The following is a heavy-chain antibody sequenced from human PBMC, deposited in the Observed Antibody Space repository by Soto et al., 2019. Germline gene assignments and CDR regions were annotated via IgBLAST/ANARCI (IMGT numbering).Heavy chain of an antibody. V-gene: IGHV3-23*01. CDR2: ISVGGDGT. CDR1: GFSFSSYA. D-gene: IGHD3-10*01. CDR3: ARHYGSGTYY. J-gene: IGHJ4*02. Sequence: PGGSLRLSCAASGFSFSSYAMTWVRQAPGKGLEWVSGISVGGDGTYYAGSVKGRFTVSRDNAKNTLYLQMNSLRAEDTAVYYCARHYGSGTYYWGQGTLV.